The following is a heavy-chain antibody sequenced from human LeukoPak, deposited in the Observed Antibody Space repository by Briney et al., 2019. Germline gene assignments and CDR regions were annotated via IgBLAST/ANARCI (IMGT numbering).Heavy chain of an antibody. D-gene: IGHD1-1*01. V-gene: IGHV3-23*01. CDR2: ISGSGGRI. CDR1: GFTFSSYS. Sequence: GGSLRLSCAASGFTFSSYSMSWVRQAPGKGLEWVSSISGSGGRIDYADSVKGRFTISRDNSKNTLSLLMNSLTAEDTAVYYCAKNPRLEGWIYFDSWGQGILVTVSS. CDR3: AKNPRLEGWIYFDS. J-gene: IGHJ4*02.